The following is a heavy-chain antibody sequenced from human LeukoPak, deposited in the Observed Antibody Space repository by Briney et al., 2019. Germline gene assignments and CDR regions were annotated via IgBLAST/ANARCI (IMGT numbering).Heavy chain of an antibody. D-gene: IGHD2-21*01. CDR3: ARRVVIAPQTFDY. CDR2: VFYSGST. Sequence: PSEPLSLTCTVSGGSVNSSSYHWGWIRQPPGKGLEWIGSVFYSGSTYYNPSLKSRVTISVDTSKNQFSLKLRPVTAADTAVYYCARRVVIAPQTFDYWGQGTLVTVSS. CDR1: GGSVNSSSYH. J-gene: IGHJ4*02. V-gene: IGHV4-39*07.